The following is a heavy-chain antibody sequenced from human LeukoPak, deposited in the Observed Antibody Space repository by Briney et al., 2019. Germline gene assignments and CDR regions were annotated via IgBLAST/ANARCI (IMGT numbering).Heavy chain of an antibody. CDR1: GYSISTGYY. Sequence: PSETLSLTCTVSGYSISTGYYWDWIRQPPGKGLEWIGEINHSGSTNYNPSLKSRVTISVDTSKNQFSLKLSSVAAADTAVYYCARRGRRGAFDIWGQGTMVTVSS. V-gene: IGHV4-38-2*02. J-gene: IGHJ3*02. D-gene: IGHD3-10*01. CDR3: ARRGRRGAFDI. CDR2: INHSGST.